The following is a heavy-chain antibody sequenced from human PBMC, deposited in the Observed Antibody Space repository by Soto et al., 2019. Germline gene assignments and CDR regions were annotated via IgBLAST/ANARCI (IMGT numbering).Heavy chain of an antibody. CDR1: GYTFTSYY. D-gene: IGHD6-19*01. CDR3: ARRQTRGPYSSGWSFDY. J-gene: IGHJ4*02. Sequence: ASVKVSCKASGYTFTSYYMHWVRQAPGQGLEWMGIINPSGGSTSYAQKFQGRVTMTRDTSTSTVYMELSSLRSEDTAVYYCARRQTRGPYSSGWSFDYWGQGTLVTVSS. V-gene: IGHV1-46*01. CDR2: INPSGGST.